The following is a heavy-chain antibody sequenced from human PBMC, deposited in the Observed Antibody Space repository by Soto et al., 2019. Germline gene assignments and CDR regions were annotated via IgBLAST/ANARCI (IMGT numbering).Heavy chain of an antibody. J-gene: IGHJ4*02. D-gene: IGHD2-8*01. CDR1: GFTFSDY. CDR2: ISSRSRTI. CDR3: ASGTNGAFFVY. Sequence: QVQLVESGGGLVKPGGSLRLSCAASGFTFSDYMSWIRQAPGKGLEWVSYISSRSRTIFYADSVKGRLTISRDNVKNSLYLQMNSLRAEDTAVYYCASGTNGAFFVYWGQGILVTVSS. V-gene: IGHV3-11*01.